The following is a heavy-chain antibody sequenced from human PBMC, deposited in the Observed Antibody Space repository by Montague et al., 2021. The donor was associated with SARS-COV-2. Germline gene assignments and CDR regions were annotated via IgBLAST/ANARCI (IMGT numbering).Heavy chain of an antibody. CDR1: GGSISSSGYY. V-gene: IGHV4-39*01. J-gene: IGHJ4*02. D-gene: IGHD3-10*01. CDR2: IYYSGST. CDR3: ARLPDLLLWFGEALDY. Sequence: SETLSLTCTVSGGSISSSGYYWGWIRQPPGKGLEWIGSIYYSGSTYYNPSLKSRVTISVDTSKNQFSLKLSSVTAADTAVYYCARLPDLLLWFGEALDYWGQGTLVTVSS.